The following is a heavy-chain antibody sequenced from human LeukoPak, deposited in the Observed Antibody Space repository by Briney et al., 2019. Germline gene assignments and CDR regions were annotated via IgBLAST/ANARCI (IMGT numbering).Heavy chain of an antibody. D-gene: IGHD2-8*01. J-gene: IGHJ4*02. CDR2: IYDGGST. Sequence: SETLSLTCTVSGGSISNYYWNWIRQPPGRGLEWIGYIYDGGSTNYNPSLKSRVTISVDTSKNQFSLKVSSVTAADTGVYYCASATEMAKVFSFDYWGQGTLVTVSS. CDR1: GGSISNYY. V-gene: IGHV4-59*08. CDR3: ASATEMAKVFSFDY.